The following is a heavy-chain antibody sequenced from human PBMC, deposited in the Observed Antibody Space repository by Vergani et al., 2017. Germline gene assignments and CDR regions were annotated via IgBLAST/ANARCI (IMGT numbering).Heavy chain of an antibody. CDR3: AKDYNIMGALHY. Sequence: VELLESGGGLAQPGGSLRVSCSASGFRVTTYYMSWVRQAPGKGLEWVSGISGSGGFTYYADSVKGRFTISRDNSKNTMFLQMNNLRAEDTAVYYCAKDYNIMGALHYWGQGTLVAVSS. D-gene: IGHD5-12*01. CDR2: ISGSGGFT. CDR1: GFRVTTYY. J-gene: IGHJ4*02. V-gene: IGHV3-23*01.